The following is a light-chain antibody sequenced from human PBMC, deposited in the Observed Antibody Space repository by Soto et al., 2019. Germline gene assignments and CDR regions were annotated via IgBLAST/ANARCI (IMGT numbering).Light chain of an antibody. CDR3: QQSYGTLWT. CDR2: TAS. J-gene: IGKJ1*01. V-gene: IGKV1-39*01. CDR1: QTINSN. Sequence: DVQMTQSPSSLSASIGDRVTITCRASQTINSNLNWYQKKPGQAPKLLIYTASSLQSGVPSRFSGSGSGTDFTLTISSLQPEDFATYYCQQSYGTLWTFGQWTKVEIK.